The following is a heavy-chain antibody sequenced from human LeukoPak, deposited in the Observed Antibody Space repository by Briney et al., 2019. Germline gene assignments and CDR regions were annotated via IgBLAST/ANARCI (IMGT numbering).Heavy chain of an antibody. CDR1: GDSFSSNSAA. CDR2: TLYRSKWLN. J-gene: IGHJ3*01. D-gene: IGHD3-3*01. CDR3: TRGPDDLLHGRAFDF. V-gene: IGHV6-1*01. Sequence: SQTLSLTCAISGDSFSSNSAAWNRIRQSPSGGLEWLGRTLYRSKWLNDYAPSVKGRITINPDTSKNQFSLQLKSVTPEDTALYYCTRGPDDLLHGRAFDFWGQGTMVTVSS.